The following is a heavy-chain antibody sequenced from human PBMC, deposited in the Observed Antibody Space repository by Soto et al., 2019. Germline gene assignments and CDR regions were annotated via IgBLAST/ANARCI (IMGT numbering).Heavy chain of an antibody. J-gene: IGHJ4*02. CDR1: GGSINDFY. Sequence: SETLSLTCTVSGGSINDFYWSWIRQPPGKGLEWIGYIYYSGSTDYNPSLRGRVTISVDTSKNQFSLKLRSVTAADTAVYYCARVGGVAARTFDYWGQGTLVTVSS. D-gene: IGHD6-6*01. V-gene: IGHV4-59*01. CDR2: IYYSGST. CDR3: ARVGGVAARTFDY.